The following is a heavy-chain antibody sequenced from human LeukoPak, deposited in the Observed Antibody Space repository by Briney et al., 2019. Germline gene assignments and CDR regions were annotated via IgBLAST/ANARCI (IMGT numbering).Heavy chain of an antibody. J-gene: IGHJ5*02. CDR3: ASSRGGSWFDP. CDR2: IYTSGST. V-gene: IGHV4-59*10. D-gene: IGHD3-16*01. CDR1: GGSFSGYY. Sequence: PSETLSLTCAVYGGSFSGYYWSWIRQPAGKGLEWIGRIYTSGSTNYNPSLKSRVTISVDTSKDQFSLKLSSVTAADTAVYYCASSRGGSWFDPWGQGTLVTVSS.